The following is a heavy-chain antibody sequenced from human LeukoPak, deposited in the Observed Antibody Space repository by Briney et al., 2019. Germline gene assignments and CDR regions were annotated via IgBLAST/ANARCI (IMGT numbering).Heavy chain of an antibody. CDR2: TYYRSKWHN. CDR3: AGTTDYSSFLAF. CDR1: GDSVSSSSAV. D-gene: IGHD4-11*01. Sequence: SQTLSLTCAVSGDSVSSSSAVWNWIRQSPSRGLEWLGRTYYRSKWHNEYAESVKSRISITSDTSKNQFPLQLNSVTPEDTAEYFCAGTTDYSSFLAFWGQGTLVTVSS. V-gene: IGHV6-1*01. J-gene: IGHJ4*02.